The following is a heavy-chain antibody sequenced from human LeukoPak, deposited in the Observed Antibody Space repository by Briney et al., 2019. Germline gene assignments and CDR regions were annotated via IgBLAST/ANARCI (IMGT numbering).Heavy chain of an antibody. CDR2: IYYSGST. J-gene: IGHJ4*02. CDR3: ARHRRIAARLYYFDY. D-gene: IGHD6-6*01. Sequence: PSETLSLTCTVSGGSISSSSYYWGWIRQPPGKGLEWIGSIYYSGSTYYNPSLKSRVTISVDTSKNQFSLKLSSVTAADTAVYYCARHRRIAARLYYFDYWGQGTLVTVSS. CDR1: GGSISSSSYY. V-gene: IGHV4-39*01.